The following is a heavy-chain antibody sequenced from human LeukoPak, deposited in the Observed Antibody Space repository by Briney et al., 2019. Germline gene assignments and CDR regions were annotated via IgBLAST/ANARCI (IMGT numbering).Heavy chain of an antibody. J-gene: IGHJ4*02. CDR1: GFTFSSYG. CDR2: ISASGGST. V-gene: IGHV3-23*01. Sequence: PGGTLRLSCAASGFTFSSYGMSWVRQAPGQGLKWVSDISASGGSTYYADSVKGRFTISRDNSKRTLHLQMSSLRAADTAIYYCAKASSAGDSSSWNYWGQGILVTVSS. CDR3: AKASSAGDSSSWNY. D-gene: IGHD6-13*01.